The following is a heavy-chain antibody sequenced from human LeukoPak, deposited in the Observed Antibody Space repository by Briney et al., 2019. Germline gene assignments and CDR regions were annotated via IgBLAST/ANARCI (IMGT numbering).Heavy chain of an antibody. CDR3: ARDSPYSEVVVPAASSHY. J-gene: IGHJ4*02. D-gene: IGHD2-2*01. CDR1: GYTFTGYY. V-gene: IGHV1-2*02. CDR2: INPNSGGT. Sequence: GASVKVSCKASGYTFTGYYMHWVRQAPGQGLEWMGWINPNSGGTNYAQKFQGRVTVTRDTSISTAYMELSRLRSDDTAVYYCARDSPYSEVVVPAASSHYWGQGTLVTVSS.